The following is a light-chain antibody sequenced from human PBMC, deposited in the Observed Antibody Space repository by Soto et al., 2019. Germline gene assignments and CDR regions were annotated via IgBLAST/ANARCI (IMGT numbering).Light chain of an antibody. V-gene: IGLV2-14*01. CDR2: DVI. CDR1: SSDVGGYNY. CDR3: SSYTTSSTLVI. J-gene: IGLJ2*01. Sequence: QSALTQPASVSGSPGQSITISCTGTSSDVGGYNYVSWYQQRPGKAPKLIISDVINRPLGFSNRFSGSKSGNTASLTISGLQAEDEADYYCSSYTTSSTLVIFGGGTKLTVL.